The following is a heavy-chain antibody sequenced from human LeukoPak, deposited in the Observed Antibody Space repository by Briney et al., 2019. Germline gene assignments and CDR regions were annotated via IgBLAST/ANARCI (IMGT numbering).Heavy chain of an antibody. D-gene: IGHD2-2*01. J-gene: IGHJ4*02. CDR3: ARDPDCSSTSCNDY. CDR1: GGSISSSNW. V-gene: IGHV4-4*02. CDR2: IYHSGST. Sequence: PSGTLSLTCAVSGGSISSSNWWSWVRQPPGKGLEWIGEIYHSGSTNYNPSLKSRVTISVDKSKNQFSLKLSSVTAADTAVNYCARDPDCSSTSCNDYWGQGTLVTVSS.